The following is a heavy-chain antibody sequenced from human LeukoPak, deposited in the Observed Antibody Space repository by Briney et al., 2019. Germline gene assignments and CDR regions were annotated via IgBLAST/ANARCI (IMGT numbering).Heavy chain of an antibody. J-gene: IGHJ5*02. CDR2: IYYSGST. V-gene: IGHV4-39*01. CDR3: ASQYSGYDIRYKWFDP. Sequence: MPSETLSLTCTVSGGSISSSSYYWGWIRQPPGKGLEWIGSIYYSGSTYYNPSLKSRVTISVDTSRNQFSLKLSSVTAADTAVYYCASQYSGYDIRYKWFDPWGQGTLVTVSS. D-gene: IGHD5-12*01. CDR1: GGSISSSSYY.